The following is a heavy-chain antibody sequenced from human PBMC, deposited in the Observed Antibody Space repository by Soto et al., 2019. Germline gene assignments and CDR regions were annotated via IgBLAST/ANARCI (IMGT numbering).Heavy chain of an antibody. CDR2: ISYDGSNK. V-gene: IGHV3-30*18. CDR1: GFTFSSYG. CDR3: AKDQTQLWYGMDV. J-gene: IGHJ6*02. Sequence: GGSLRLSCAAAGFTFSSYGMHWVRQAPGKGLEWVAVISYDGSNKYYADSVKGRFTISRDNSKNTLYLQMNSLRAEDTAVYYRAKDQTQLWYGMDVWGQGTTVTVSS. D-gene: IGHD5-18*01.